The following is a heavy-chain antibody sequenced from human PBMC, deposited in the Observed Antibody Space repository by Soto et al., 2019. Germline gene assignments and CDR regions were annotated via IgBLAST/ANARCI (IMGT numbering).Heavy chain of an antibody. J-gene: IGHJ5*02. Sequence: GGSLRLSCAASGFTFDDYTMHWVRQAPGKGLEWVAVMWGDGSSIYYADSVKGRFTISRDNAKNSLYLQMNSLRAEDTAMYYCARVDPPAKSWGRGTLVTVSS. CDR2: MWGDGSSI. CDR3: ARVDPPAKS. V-gene: IGHV3-43*02. D-gene: IGHD2-2*01. CDR1: GFTFDDYT.